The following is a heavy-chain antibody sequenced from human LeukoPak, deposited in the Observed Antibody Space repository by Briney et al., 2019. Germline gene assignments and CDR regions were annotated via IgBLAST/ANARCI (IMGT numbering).Heavy chain of an antibody. CDR3: AKDRSGSIAAAGNAFDI. D-gene: IGHD6-13*01. J-gene: IGHJ3*02. Sequence: GGSLRLSCAASGFTFSSYAMHWVRQAPGKGLEWVAVISYDGSNKYYADSVKGRFTISRDNSKNSLYLQMNSLRAEDTALYYCAKDRSGSIAAAGNAFDIWGQGTMVTVSS. CDR2: ISYDGSNK. CDR1: GFTFSSYA. V-gene: IGHV3-30*04.